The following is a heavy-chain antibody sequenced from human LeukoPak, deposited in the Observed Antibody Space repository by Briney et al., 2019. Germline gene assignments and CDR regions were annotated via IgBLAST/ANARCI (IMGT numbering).Heavy chain of an antibody. Sequence: ASVKVSCKASGYTFTSYYMHWVRQAPGQGLEWMGWINPNSGGTNYAQRLQGRVTMTTDTSTSTAYMELRSLRSDDTAVYYCARGQQQLVNYFDYWGQGTPVTVSS. J-gene: IGHJ4*02. V-gene: IGHV1-2*02. CDR1: GYTFTSYY. CDR3: ARGQQQLVNYFDY. CDR2: INPNSGGT. D-gene: IGHD6-13*01.